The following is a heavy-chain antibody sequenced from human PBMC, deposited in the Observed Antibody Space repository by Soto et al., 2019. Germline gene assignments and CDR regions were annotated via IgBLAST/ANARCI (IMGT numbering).Heavy chain of an antibody. CDR2: ISYSGTT. J-gene: IGHJ5*02. CDR3: ARGRGYSYGLDP. D-gene: IGHD5-18*01. V-gene: IGHV4-30-4*01. Sequence: SETLSLTCTVSGNSISSNNNYWSWIRQPPGEGLEWIGFISYSGTTSYSPSLKSRVAISLDTSKNQFSLSLSSVTAADTAVYYCARGRGYSYGLDPWGQGTLVTVSS. CDR1: GNSISSNNNY.